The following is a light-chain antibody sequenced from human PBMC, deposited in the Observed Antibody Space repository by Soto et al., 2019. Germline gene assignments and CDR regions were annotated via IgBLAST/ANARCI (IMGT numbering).Light chain of an antibody. CDR3: QQYASSVT. J-gene: IGKJ1*01. CDR2: GAS. V-gene: IGKV3-20*01. CDR1: QSFSSTF. Sequence: PGDRATLSCRASQSFSSTFFAWYQQKPGQAPRLLIYGASSRATGIPDRFSGSGSGTDFTLTISRLEPEDFAVYYCQQYASSVTFGQGTKVVIK.